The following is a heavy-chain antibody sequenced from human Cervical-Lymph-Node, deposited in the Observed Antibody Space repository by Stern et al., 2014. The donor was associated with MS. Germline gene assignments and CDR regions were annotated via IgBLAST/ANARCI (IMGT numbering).Heavy chain of an antibody. V-gene: IGHV1-69*12. Sequence: QVQLVQSGAEVKKPGSSVKVSCKASGGTFSTYPIIWVRQAPGQGLEWIGGIIPVFGTANYEQKFQGRVTINAADSSSTAYMDLSSLRSEDTAVYYCASPVTLTVGAMDVWGQGTTITVSS. CDR2: IIPVFGTA. D-gene: IGHD4-17*01. CDR1: GGTFSTYP. CDR3: ASPVTLTVGAMDV. J-gene: IGHJ6*02.